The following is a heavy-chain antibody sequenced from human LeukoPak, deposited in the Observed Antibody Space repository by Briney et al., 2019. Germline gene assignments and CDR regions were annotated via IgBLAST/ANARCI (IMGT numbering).Heavy chain of an antibody. CDR3: ARGRLGPSFSVSHFDL. V-gene: IGHV3-20*04. CDR1: GFTFVDYG. Sequence: PRGPLRLSCATSGFTFVDYGLSWVRRAPGKGLEWLCAINYNGAITDYADSVKGRFTISRDNAKNSLYLRMDSLRAEDTALYYCARGRLGPSFSVSHFDLWGQGTLVTVSS. D-gene: IGHD3-3*02. J-gene: IGHJ4*02. CDR2: INYNGAIT.